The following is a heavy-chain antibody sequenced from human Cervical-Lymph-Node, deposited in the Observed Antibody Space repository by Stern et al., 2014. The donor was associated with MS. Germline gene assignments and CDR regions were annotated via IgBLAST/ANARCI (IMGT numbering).Heavy chain of an antibody. V-gene: IGHV1-69*01. Sequence: VQLLESGAEVTKPGSSVKVSCKASAGTFSKFPSSWVRQAPGQGLEWMGGTFPVLGTPTYAQEVRGRVTITADVSTSTVYMELSSLRSDDTAVYYCALSSETSDRWYSLGYDLWGQGTLVTVSS. CDR3: ALSSETSDRWYSLGYDL. D-gene: IGHD6-13*01. CDR1: AGTFSKFP. J-gene: IGHJ5*02. CDR2: TFPVLGTP.